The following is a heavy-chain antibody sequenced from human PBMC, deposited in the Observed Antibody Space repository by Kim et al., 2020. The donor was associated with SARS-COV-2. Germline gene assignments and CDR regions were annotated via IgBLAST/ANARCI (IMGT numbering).Heavy chain of an antibody. Sequence: GGSLRLSCVASGFTFSNSYMCWVRPAPGKGLEWVANINTDGSDNGYVNSLKGRFTISTDNAKNSLNLQIDSPRADDTAAAEFGGVFTYGRHFVWG. D-gene: IGHD2-8*02. CDR1: GFTFSNSY. CDR2: INTDGSDN. CDR3: GGVFTYGRHFV. V-gene: IGHV3-7*01. J-gene: IGHJ6*01.